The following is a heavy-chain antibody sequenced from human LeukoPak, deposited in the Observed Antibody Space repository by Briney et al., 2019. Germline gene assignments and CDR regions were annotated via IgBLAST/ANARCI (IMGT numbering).Heavy chain of an antibody. CDR1: GFTFSSYA. V-gene: IGHV3-64*01. J-gene: IGHJ4*02. CDR2: ISSNGGST. Sequence: GGSLRLSCAASGFTFSSYAMHWVRQAPGKGLEYVSAISSNGGSTYYANSVKGRFTISRDNSKNTLYLQMGSLRAEDMAVYYCARALSGYDFYDYWGQGTLVTVSS. D-gene: IGHD5-12*01. CDR3: ARALSGYDFYDY.